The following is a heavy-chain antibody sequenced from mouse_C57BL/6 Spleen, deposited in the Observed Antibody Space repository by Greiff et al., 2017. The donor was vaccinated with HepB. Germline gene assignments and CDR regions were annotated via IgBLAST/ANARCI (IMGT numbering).Heavy chain of an antibody. V-gene: IGHV1-81*01. Sequence: VKLMESGAELARPGASVKLSCKASGYTFTSYGISWVKQRTGQGLEWIGEIYPRSGNTYYNEKFKGKATLTADKSSSTAYMELRSLTSEDSAVYFCARSRGNYVDYWGQGTTLTVSS. CDR3: ARSRGNYVDY. CDR1: GYTFTSYG. J-gene: IGHJ2*01. CDR2: IYPRSGNT.